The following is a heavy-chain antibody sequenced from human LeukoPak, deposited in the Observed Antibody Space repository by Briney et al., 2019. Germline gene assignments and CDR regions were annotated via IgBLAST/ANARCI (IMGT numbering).Heavy chain of an antibody. CDR2: ISSSGSYI. V-gene: IGHV3-21*01. D-gene: IGHD1-1*01. CDR1: GFTFSTYS. CDR3: ARGDNWNFAYLDY. Sequence: GGSLRLSCAASGFTFSTYSLNWVRQAPGKGLEWVSSISSSGSYIYYADSLKGRFTISRDNAKNSLYLQMNSLRAEDTAVYYCARGDNWNFAYLDYWDQGTLVTVSS. J-gene: IGHJ4*02.